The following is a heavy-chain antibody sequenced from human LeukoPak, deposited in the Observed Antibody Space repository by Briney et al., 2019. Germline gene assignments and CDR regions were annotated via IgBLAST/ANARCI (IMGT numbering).Heavy chain of an antibody. V-gene: IGHV3-48*03. Sequence: GGSLRLSCAASGFTFSGYEMNWVRQAPGKGLEWVSYISSSGSTIYYADSVKGRFTISRDNAKNSLYLQMNSLRAEDTAVYYCARAPGYSSSWFKSDYYYYGMDVWGQGTTVTVSS. CDR1: GFTFSGYE. J-gene: IGHJ6*02. CDR2: ISSSGSTI. D-gene: IGHD6-13*01. CDR3: ARAPGYSSSWFKSDYYYYGMDV.